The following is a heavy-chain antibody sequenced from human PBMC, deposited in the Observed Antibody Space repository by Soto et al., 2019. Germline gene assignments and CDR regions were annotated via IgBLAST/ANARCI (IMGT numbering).Heavy chain of an antibody. CDR1: GGSVSSGSYY. CDR3: ASPDDLEWSYNYYYGMDV. D-gene: IGHD3-3*01. CDR2: IYYSGST. Sequence: SETLSLTCTVSGGSVSSGSYYWSWIRQPPGKGLEWIGYIYYSGSTNYNPSLKSRVTISVDTSKNQFSLKLSSVTAADTAVYYCASPDDLEWSYNYYYGMDVWGQGTTVTVSS. V-gene: IGHV4-61*01. J-gene: IGHJ6*02.